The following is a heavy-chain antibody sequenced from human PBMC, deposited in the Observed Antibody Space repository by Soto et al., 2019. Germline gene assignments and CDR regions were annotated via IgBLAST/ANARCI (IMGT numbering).Heavy chain of an antibody. J-gene: IGHJ5*02. D-gene: IGHD3-10*01. Sequence: SQTLSLPCAISGDSVSIYSAAWNWIRQSPSGGLEWLGRTYYRSRFFSDYAESVKSRIIINPDTSKNQFSLQLKSVTPEDTAVYYCVRDRYSSSGWFDPWGQGTPVTVSS. V-gene: IGHV6-1*01. CDR2: TYYRSRFFS. CDR3: VRDRYSSSGWFDP. CDR1: GDSVSIYSAA.